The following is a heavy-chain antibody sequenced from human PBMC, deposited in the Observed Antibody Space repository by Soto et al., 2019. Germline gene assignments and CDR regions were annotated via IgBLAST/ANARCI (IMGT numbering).Heavy chain of an antibody. CDR1: GFTFSSYA. J-gene: IGHJ3*02. D-gene: IGHD5-12*01. Sequence: QVQLVESGGGVVQPGRSLRLSCAASGFTFSSYAMHWVRQAPGKGLEWVAVISYDGSNKYYADSVKGRFTISRDTSKNPVYLQMNSLRAEDTAVYYCARTSAVGGYFTSHAFDIWGQGTMVTVSS. V-gene: IGHV3-30-3*01. CDR3: ARTSAVGGYFTSHAFDI. CDR2: ISYDGSNK.